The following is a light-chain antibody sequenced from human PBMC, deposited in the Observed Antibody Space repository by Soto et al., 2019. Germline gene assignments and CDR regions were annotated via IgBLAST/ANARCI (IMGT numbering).Light chain of an antibody. CDR2: EVT. J-gene: IGLJ1*01. CDR3: SSYADSNSYV. Sequence: QSALTQPPSASGSPGQAVTISCTGTISDVGGYNYVYWYQQHPGKAPKLMIYEVTKRPSGVPDRFSGSKSGNTASLTVSGLQAEDEADYYCSSYADSNSYVFGTGTKVPVL. V-gene: IGLV2-8*01. CDR1: ISDVGGYNY.